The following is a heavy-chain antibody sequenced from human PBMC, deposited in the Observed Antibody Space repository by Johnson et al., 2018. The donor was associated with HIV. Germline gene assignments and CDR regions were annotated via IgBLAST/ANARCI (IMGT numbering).Heavy chain of an antibody. CDR1: GFTFSSYW. CDR3: ARGPSAYCGGDCPGGAFDI. D-gene: IGHD2-21*02. CDR2: IKQDGSEK. J-gene: IGHJ3*02. Sequence: VQLVESGGGVVQPGRSLRLSGAASGFTFSSYWMSWVRQAPGKGLAWVANIKQDGSEKYYVDPVKVRFTIARDNAKNSLYLQMNSLRAEDTAVYYCARGPSAYCGGDCPGGAFDIWGQGTMVTVSS. V-gene: IGHV3-7*01.